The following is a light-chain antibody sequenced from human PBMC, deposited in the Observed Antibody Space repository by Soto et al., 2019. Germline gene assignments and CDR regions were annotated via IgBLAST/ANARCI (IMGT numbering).Light chain of an antibody. CDR2: GAS. CDR1: QSVNSSY. V-gene: IGKV3D-15*01. CDR3: QQYNNWPPWT. J-gene: IGKJ1*01. Sequence: EIVMTQSPATLSVSPGERATLSCRASQSVNSSYLAWYQQKPGQAPRLLIYGASSRATGIPDRFSGSGSGTEFTLTISSLQSEDFAVYYCQQYNNWPPWTFGQGTKVDI.